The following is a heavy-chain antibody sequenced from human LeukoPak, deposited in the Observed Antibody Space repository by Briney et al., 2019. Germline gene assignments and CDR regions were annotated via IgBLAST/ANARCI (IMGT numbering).Heavy chain of an antibody. CDR1: GFTFSNYW. CDR3: ARGAGIVGSTTPFDY. D-gene: IGHD1-26*01. CDR2: INTDGTT. Sequence: PGGSLRLSCAASGFTFSNYWMHWVRQTPGKGLVWVSRINTDGTTRYADSVKGRFTISRDNAKNTVYLQMDSLRAEDTAVYCCARGAGIVGSTTPFDYWGQGALVTVSP. J-gene: IGHJ4*02. V-gene: IGHV3-74*01.